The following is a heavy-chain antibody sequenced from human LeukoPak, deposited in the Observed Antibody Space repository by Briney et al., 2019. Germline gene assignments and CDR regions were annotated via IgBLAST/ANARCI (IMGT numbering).Heavy chain of an antibody. Sequence: GASVKVSCTASGGTFSSYAISWVRQAPGQGLEWMGGIIPIFGTANYAQKFQGRVTITADESTSTAYMELSSLRSEDTAVYYCARALSLYSADYWGQGTLVTVSS. CDR2: IIPIFGTA. D-gene: IGHD1-26*01. V-gene: IGHV1-69*13. J-gene: IGHJ4*02. CDR1: GGTFSSYA. CDR3: ARALSLYSADY.